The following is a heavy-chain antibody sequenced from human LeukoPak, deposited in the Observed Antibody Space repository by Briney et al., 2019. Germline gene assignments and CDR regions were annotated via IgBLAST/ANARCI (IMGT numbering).Heavy chain of an antibody. CDR1: GGSISSGGYY. CDR2: IYYSGSA. J-gene: IGHJ2*01. V-gene: IGHV4-31*03. D-gene: IGHD3-16*01. Sequence: PSETLSLTCTVSGGSISSGGYYWSWIRQHPGKGLEWIGYIYYSGSAYYNPSLKSRVTISVDTSTNQFSLELSSVTAADTAVYYCARGRGPSARYWYIDLWGRGTLVTVSS. CDR3: ARGRGPSARYWYIDL.